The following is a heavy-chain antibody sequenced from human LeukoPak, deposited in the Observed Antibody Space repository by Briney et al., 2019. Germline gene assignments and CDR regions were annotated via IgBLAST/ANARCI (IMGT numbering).Heavy chain of an antibody. Sequence: GGSLRLSCAASGFTFSSYAMHWVRQAPGKGLEWVAVISYDGSNKYYADSVKGRFTISRDNSKNTLYLQMNSLRAEDTAVYYCARDVRRRFGENSFGVVIITGYFDYWGQGTLVTVSS. CDR1: GFTFSSYA. V-gene: IGHV3-30-3*01. J-gene: IGHJ4*02. D-gene: IGHD3-3*01. CDR3: ARDVRRRFGENSFGVVIITGYFDY. CDR2: ISYDGSNK.